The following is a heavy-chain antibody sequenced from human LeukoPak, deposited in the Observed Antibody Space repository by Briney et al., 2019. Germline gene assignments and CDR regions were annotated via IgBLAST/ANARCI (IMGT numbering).Heavy chain of an antibody. J-gene: IGHJ4*02. CDR3: ATYYGSGSYYSFDY. CDR2: ISGSGGST. Sequence: PGGSLRLSCAASGFTFSSYAMSWVRQAPGKGLEWVSAISGSGGSTYYADSVKGRFTISRDNSKNTLYLQMNSLRAEDTAVYYCATYYGSGSYYSFDYWGQGTLVTVSS. D-gene: IGHD3-10*01. V-gene: IGHV3-23*01. CDR1: GFTFSSYA.